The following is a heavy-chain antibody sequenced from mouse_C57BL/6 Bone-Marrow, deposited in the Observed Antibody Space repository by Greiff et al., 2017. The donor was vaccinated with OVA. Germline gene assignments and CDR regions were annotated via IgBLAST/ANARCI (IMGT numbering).Heavy chain of an antibody. CDR1: GFSFNTYA. CDR3: VRLEDPFAY. CDR2: IRSKSNNYAT. Sequence: EVQGVESGGGLVQPKGSLKLSCAASGFSFNTYAMNWVRQAPGKGLEWVARIRSKSNNYATYYADSVKDRFTISRDDSESMLYLQMNNLKTEDTAMYYCVRLEDPFAYWGQGTLVTVSA. V-gene: IGHV10-1*01. J-gene: IGHJ3*01.